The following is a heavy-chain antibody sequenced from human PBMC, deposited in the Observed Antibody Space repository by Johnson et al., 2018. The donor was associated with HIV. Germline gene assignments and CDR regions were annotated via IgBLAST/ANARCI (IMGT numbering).Heavy chain of an antibody. CDR3: ARGRGALDI. CDR1: GFTFSSYV. V-gene: IGHV3-30-3*01. D-gene: IGHD3-16*01. J-gene: IGHJ3*02. CDR2: ISYDGSNK. Sequence: QLVESGGGVVQPGRSLRLSCAASGFTFSSYVMHWVRQAPGKGLEWVAVISYDGSNKYYADSVKGRFSISRDNSKNTLHLQMNSLRAEDTAVYYCARGRGALDIWGQGTMVTVSS.